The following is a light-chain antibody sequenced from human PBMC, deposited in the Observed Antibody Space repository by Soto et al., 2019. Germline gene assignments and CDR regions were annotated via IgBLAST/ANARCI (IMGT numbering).Light chain of an antibody. CDR3: QQYTSYLYT. V-gene: IGKV1-5*03. CDR1: QSLGDW. J-gene: IGKJ2*01. CDR2: KAS. Sequence: DIKMTQSPSSLVASVGDRVNITCRASQSLGDWLAWYQRKPGEAPKLLIYKASTLEKGVPTRFGGSVAGTEFTLTITSLEPDDSANYFCQQYTSYLYTFGQGTKLHI.